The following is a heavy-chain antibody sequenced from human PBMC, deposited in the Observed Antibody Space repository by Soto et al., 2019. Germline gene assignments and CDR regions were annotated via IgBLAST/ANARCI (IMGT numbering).Heavy chain of an antibody. Sequence: PGGSLRLSCAASGFTFSSYDMHWVRQATGKGLEWVSAIGTAGDTYYPGSVKGRFTISRENAKNSLYLQMNSLRAGDTAVYYCARALEYSSSSGYYYYYMDVWGKGTTVTVSS. CDR3: ARALEYSSSSGYYYYYMDV. V-gene: IGHV3-13*01. CDR1: GFTFSSYD. CDR2: IGTAGDT. D-gene: IGHD6-6*01. J-gene: IGHJ6*03.